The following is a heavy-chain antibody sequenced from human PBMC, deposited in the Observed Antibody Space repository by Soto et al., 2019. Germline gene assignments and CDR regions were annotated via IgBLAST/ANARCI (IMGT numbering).Heavy chain of an antibody. CDR2: TYYRSKWYN. J-gene: IGHJ6*02. CDR3: ARASGSYYYYGMDV. CDR1: GDSVSSNSAA. D-gene: IGHD1-26*01. Sequence: KQSQTLSLPCAISGDSVSSNSAAWNWIRQSPSRGLEWLGRTYYRSKWYNDYAVSVKSRITINPDTSKNQFSLQLNSVTPEDTAVYYCARASGSYYYYGMDVWGQGTTVTVSS. V-gene: IGHV6-1*01.